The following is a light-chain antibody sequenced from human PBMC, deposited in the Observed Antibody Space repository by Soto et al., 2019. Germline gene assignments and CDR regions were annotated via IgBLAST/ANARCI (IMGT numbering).Light chain of an antibody. Sequence: QSVLTQPPSVSGAPGQRVTISCTGSSSNIGAGYDVHWYQQLPGTAPKLLIYGNSNRPSGVPDRFSGSKSGTSASLAITGLQAEDEADYYCQSYDSSLSGSVVGGGTKVTVL. V-gene: IGLV1-40*01. CDR3: QSYDSSLSGSV. CDR1: SSNIGAGYD. CDR2: GNS. J-gene: IGLJ2*01.